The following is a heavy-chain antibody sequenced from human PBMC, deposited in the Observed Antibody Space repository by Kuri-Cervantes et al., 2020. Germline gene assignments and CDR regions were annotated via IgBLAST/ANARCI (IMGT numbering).Heavy chain of an antibody. CDR3: AKGLGSYFSSALQY. D-gene: IGHD1-26*01. CDR2: ISSSSSYI. Sequence: GESLKISCAASGFTFSSYWMSWVRQAPGKGLEWVSSISSSSSYIYYADSVKGRFTISRDNSKNTLYLQMNSLRAEDTAVYYCAKGLGSYFSSALQYWGQGTLVTVSS. V-gene: IGHV3-21*04. J-gene: IGHJ4*02. CDR1: GFTFSSYW.